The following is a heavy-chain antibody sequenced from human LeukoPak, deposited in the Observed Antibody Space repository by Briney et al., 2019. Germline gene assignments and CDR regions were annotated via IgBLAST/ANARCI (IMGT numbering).Heavy chain of an antibody. CDR1: GDSVSTASNA. V-gene: IGHV6-1*01. J-gene: IGHJ4*02. Sequence: SQTLSLTCAISGDSVSTASNAWYWIRQSPSRGLEWLGRTYYRSKWYNDYAVSVKSRITINPDTSKNQFSLQLNSVTPEDTAVYYCARGYSSGWYYFDYWGQGTLVTVSS. CDR2: TYYRSKWYN. CDR3: ARGYSSGWYYFDY. D-gene: IGHD6-19*01.